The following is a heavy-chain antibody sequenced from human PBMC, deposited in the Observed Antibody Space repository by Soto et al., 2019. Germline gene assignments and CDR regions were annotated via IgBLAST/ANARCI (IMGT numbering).Heavy chain of an antibody. CDR1: GFTFSSYG. CDR2: ISYDGSNK. V-gene: IGHV3-30*18. CDR3: AEDSASDYALDY. Sequence: GGSLRLSCAASGFTFSSYGMHWVRQAPGKGLEWVAVISYDGSNKYYADSVKGRFTISRDNSKNTLYLQMNSLRAEDTAVYYCAEDSASDYALDYWGQGTLVTVSS. D-gene: IGHD4-17*01. J-gene: IGHJ4*02.